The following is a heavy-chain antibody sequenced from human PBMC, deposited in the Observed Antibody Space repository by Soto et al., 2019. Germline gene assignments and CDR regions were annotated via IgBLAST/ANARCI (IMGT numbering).Heavy chain of an antibody. CDR2: IYSGGST. CDR1: GFTVSSNY. J-gene: IGHJ4*02. Sequence: EVQLVESGGGLIQPGGSLRLSCAASGFTVSSNYMSWVRQAPGKGLEWVSVIYSGGSTYYADSVKGRFTISRDNSKNTLYLQMNSLRAEDTAVYYCARDLYYGSGSYADYWGQGTLVTVSS. D-gene: IGHD3-10*01. V-gene: IGHV3-53*01. CDR3: ARDLYYGSGSYADY.